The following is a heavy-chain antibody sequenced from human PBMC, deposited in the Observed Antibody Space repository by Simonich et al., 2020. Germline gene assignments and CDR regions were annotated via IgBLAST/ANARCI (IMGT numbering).Heavy chain of an antibody. J-gene: IGHJ3*02. Sequence: QVQLQQWGAGLLKPSETLSLTCAVYGGSFSGYYWGWIRQPPGKGLEWIGEINHSGSTNYNPSLKSRVTISVDTSKNQFSLRLSSGTAADTAVYYCARPLGIVWAFDIWGQGTMVTVSS. CDR2: INHSGST. CDR3: ARPLGIVWAFDI. D-gene: IGHD3-16*01. CDR1: GGSFSGYY. V-gene: IGHV4-34*01.